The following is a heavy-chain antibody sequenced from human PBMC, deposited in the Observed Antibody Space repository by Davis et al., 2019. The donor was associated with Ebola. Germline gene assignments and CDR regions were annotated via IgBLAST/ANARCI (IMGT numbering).Heavy chain of an antibody. Sequence: GESLKISCAASGFSFSNYGMNWVRQAPGKGLEWVSYSSTTISTTYYADSVKGRSTMSRDNGKNSVYLQMSSLRDEDTAVYYCARGGCGNGVCTRDFDYWGQGTLVTVSS. J-gene: IGHJ4*02. CDR3: ARGGCGNGVCTRDFDY. V-gene: IGHV3-48*02. D-gene: IGHD2-8*01. CDR2: SSTTISTT. CDR1: GFSFSNYG.